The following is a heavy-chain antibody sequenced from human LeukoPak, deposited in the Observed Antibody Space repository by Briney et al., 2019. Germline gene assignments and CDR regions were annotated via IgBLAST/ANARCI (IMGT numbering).Heavy chain of an antibody. CDR3: ARDYNDAFDI. CDR1: GDSISSNSYY. V-gene: IGHV4-61*02. Sequence: SETLSLTCTVSGDSISSNSYYWSWIRQPAGKGLEWIGRIYSSGSTNYNPSLKSRVTISVDTSKNQFSLKLSSVTAADTAVYYCARDYNDAFDIWGQGTMVTVSS. J-gene: IGHJ3*02. D-gene: IGHD1-1*01. CDR2: IYSSGST.